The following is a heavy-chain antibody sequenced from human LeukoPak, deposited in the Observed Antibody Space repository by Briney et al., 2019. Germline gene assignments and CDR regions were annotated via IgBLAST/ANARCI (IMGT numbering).Heavy chain of an antibody. V-gene: IGHV1-18*01. CDR1: GYTFTSYG. CDR3: ARDTYYDFWSGLRGGTNWFDP. Sequence: ASVKVSCTASGYTFTSYGISCVRQAPGQGLEWMGWISAYNGNTNYAQKLQGRVTMTTDTSTSTAYMELRSLRSDDTAVYYCARDTYYDFWSGLRGGTNWFDPWGQGTLVTVSS. CDR2: ISAYNGNT. D-gene: IGHD3-3*01. J-gene: IGHJ5*02.